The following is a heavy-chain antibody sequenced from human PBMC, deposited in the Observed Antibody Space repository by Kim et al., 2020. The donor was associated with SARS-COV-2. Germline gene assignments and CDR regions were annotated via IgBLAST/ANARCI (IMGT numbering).Heavy chain of an antibody. CDR3: AGVNSGYDFWSGPTHPNMDF. CDR1: GGSISSSSYY. V-gene: IGHV4-39*01. D-gene: IGHD3-3*01. J-gene: IGHJ6*02. CDR2: IYYSGST. Sequence: SETLSLTCTVSGGSISSSSYYWGWIRQPPGKGLEWIGSIYYSGSTYYNPSLKSRVTISVDTSKNQFSLKLSSVTAADTAVYYCAGVNSGYDFWSGPTHPNMDFWGQGTTVTVSS.